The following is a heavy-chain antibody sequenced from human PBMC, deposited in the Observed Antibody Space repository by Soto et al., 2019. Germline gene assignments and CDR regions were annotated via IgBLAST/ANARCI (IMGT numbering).Heavy chain of an antibody. V-gene: IGHV4-39*01. CDR1: GGSISSSSYY. CDR2: IYYSGST. Sequence: QLQLQESGPGLVKPSETLSLTCTVSGGSISSSSYYWGWIRQPPGKGLEWIGSIYYSGSTYYNPSLKSRVTISVDTSKTQFSLKLSSVTAADTAVYYCARSPNYYGSGSYFPYWGQGTLVTVSS. J-gene: IGHJ4*02. D-gene: IGHD3-10*01. CDR3: ARSPNYYGSGSYFPY.